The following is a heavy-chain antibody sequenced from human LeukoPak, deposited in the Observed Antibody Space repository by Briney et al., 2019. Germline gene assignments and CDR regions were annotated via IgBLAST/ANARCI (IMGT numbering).Heavy chain of an antibody. CDR1: GFTLSTNW. Sequence: PRGSLRLSCAASGFTLSTNWTQWVRQAPGQGLVWGSRISSDGTTTNYADSVKGRFTISRDNDKNTLYLEMNGLRAEDTGVYYCATLNFRGDPWGQGTLVTVS. CDR2: ISSDGTTT. CDR3: ATLNFRGDP. D-gene: IGHD3-3*01. V-gene: IGHV3-74*01. J-gene: IGHJ5*02.